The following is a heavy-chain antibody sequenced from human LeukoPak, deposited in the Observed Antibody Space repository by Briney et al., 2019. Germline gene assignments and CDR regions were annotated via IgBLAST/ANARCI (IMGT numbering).Heavy chain of an antibody. J-gene: IGHJ4*02. D-gene: IGHD5-18*01. CDR3: ARVPDTAMVTDY. V-gene: IGHV1-18*04. CDR2: ISAYNGNT. Sequence: ASVKVSCKASGYTFTGYYMHWVRQAPGQGLEWMGWISAYNGNTNYAQKLQGRVTMTTDTSTSTAYMELRSLRSDDTAVYYCARVPDTAMVTDYWGQGTLVTVSS. CDR1: GYTFTGYY.